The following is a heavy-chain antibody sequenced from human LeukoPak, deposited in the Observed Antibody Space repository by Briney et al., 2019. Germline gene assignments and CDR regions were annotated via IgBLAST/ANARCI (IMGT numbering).Heavy chain of an antibody. CDR1: GFTFSSYW. CDR2: IKQDGSEK. D-gene: IGHD4-23*01. CDR3: ARPFYYGGNPRPQGLDY. Sequence: GGSLRLSCAASGFTFSSYWMRWVRQAPGKGLEWVANIKQDGSEKYYVDSVKGRFTISRDNAKNSLYLQMNSLRAEDTAVYYCARPFYYGGNPRPQGLDYWGQGTLVTVSS. V-gene: IGHV3-7*01. J-gene: IGHJ4*02.